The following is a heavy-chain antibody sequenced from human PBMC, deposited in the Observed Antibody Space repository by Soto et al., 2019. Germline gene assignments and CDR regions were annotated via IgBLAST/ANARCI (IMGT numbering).Heavy chain of an antibody. D-gene: IGHD6-13*01. CDR1: GGTFSSYR. V-gene: IGHV1-69*13. Sequence: ASVKVSCKASGGTFSSYRINWVRQAPGQGLEWVGGIVPIYRTADYAQKFQGRVTITADESARTAYLEVRSLRSQDTAVYYCARDSGAKLSSSWGQGTLVTVSS. CDR3: ARDSGAKLSSS. CDR2: IVPIYRTA. J-gene: IGHJ4*02.